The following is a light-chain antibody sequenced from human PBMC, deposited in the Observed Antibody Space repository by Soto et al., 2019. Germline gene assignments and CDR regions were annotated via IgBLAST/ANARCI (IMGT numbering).Light chain of an antibody. V-gene: IGLV1-44*01. CDR3: AAWDGSLNGVV. CDR1: SSNIGGHA. Sequence: QAVLTQPPSASGTPGQRVTISCSGVSSNIGGHAVNWYQQLPGTAPKLLMSGDNQRPSGVPDRFSGSKSGTSASLAISGLQSEDEADYYCAAWDGSLNGVVFGGGTQLTVL. J-gene: IGLJ2*01. CDR2: GDN.